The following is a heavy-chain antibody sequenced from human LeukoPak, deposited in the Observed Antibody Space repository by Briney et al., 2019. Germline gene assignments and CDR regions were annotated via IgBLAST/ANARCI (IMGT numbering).Heavy chain of an antibody. J-gene: IGHJ5*02. V-gene: IGHV4-59*02. D-gene: IGHD1-14*01. CDR3: ARSGYNKNWFDP. CDR1: GGSVSSYY. CDR2: IYCSGST. Sequence: KPSETLSLTCTVSGGSVSSYYWSWIRQPPGKGLEWIGYIYCSGSTNYNPSLKSRVTISVDTSKNQFSLKLSSVTAADTAVYYCARSGYNKNWFDPWGQGTLVTVSS.